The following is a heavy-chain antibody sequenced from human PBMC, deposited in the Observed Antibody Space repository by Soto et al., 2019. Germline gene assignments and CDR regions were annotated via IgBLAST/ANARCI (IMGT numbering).Heavy chain of an antibody. V-gene: IGHV4-59*08. CDR3: ARHVAAAGTDY. D-gene: IGHD6-13*01. J-gene: IGHJ4*02. CDR2: IYYSGST. CDR1: GGSINNYY. Sequence: PSETLPLTCTVSGGSINNYYWSWIRQPPGKGLEWIGYIYYSGSTNYNPSLKSRVTISVDTSKNQFSLKLSSVTAADTAVYYCARHVAAAGTDYWGQGTLVTVSS.